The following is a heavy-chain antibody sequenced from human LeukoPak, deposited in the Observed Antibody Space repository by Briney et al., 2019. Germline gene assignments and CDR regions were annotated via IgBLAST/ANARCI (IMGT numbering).Heavy chain of an antibody. Sequence: ASVKVSCKASGYTFTSYGISWVRQAPGQGLEWMGRIIPILGIANYAQKFQGRVTITADKSTSTAYMELSSLRSEDTAVYYCARDRLQGSSGSYWGQGTLVTVSS. V-gene: IGHV1-69*04. D-gene: IGHD3-22*01. CDR3: ARDRLQGSSGSY. J-gene: IGHJ4*02. CDR2: IIPILGIA. CDR1: GYTFTSYG.